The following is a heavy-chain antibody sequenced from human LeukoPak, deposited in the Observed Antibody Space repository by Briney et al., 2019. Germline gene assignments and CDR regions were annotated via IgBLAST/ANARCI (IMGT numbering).Heavy chain of an antibody. Sequence: GGSLRLSCAASGFTFNGHAMSWVRQAPGKGLEWVSGISGGGGSTYHADFVKGRFTISRDNSKNTLSLQMNSLRVEDTALYYCARDQAYDYVWGSNRYAYWGQGTLVTVSS. CDR1: GFTFNGHA. CDR2: ISGGGGST. D-gene: IGHD3-16*02. CDR3: ARDQAYDYVWGSNRYAY. J-gene: IGHJ4*02. V-gene: IGHV3-23*01.